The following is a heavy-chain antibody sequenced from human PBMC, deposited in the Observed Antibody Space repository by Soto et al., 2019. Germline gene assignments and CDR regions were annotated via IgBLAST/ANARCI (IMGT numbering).Heavy chain of an antibody. Sequence: GGSLRLSCAASGFTFSSYSMNWVRQALGKGLEWVSSISSSSSYIYYADSVKGRFTISRDNAKNSLYLQMNSLRAEDTAVYYCARVDAKEWELSQIDYWGQGTLVTVSS. CDR2: ISSSSSYI. CDR3: ARVDAKEWELSQIDY. D-gene: IGHD1-26*01. J-gene: IGHJ4*02. CDR1: GFTFSSYS. V-gene: IGHV3-21*01.